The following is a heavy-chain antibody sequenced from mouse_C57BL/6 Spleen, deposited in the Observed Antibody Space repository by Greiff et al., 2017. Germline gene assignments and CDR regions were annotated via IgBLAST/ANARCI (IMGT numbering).Heavy chain of an antibody. Sequence: QVQLQQPGAELVKPGASVKLSCKASGYTFSSYWMHWVKQRPGQGLEWIGMIHPNSGSTNYNEKFKSKATLTVDKSSSTAYMRLSSLTSEASAVYYCASYDCYSHFAYWGQGTLVTVSA. CDR2: IHPNSGST. D-gene: IGHD2-3*01. V-gene: IGHV1-64*01. CDR3: ASYDCYSHFAY. J-gene: IGHJ3*01. CDR1: GYTFSSYW.